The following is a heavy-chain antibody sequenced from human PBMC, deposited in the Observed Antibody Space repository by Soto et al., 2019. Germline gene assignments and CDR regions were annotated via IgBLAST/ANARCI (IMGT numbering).Heavy chain of an antibody. J-gene: IGHJ6*03. V-gene: IGHV3-7*01. CDR1: GFTFSSYW. Sequence: GSLRLSCAASGFTFSSYWMSWVRQATGKGLEWVANIKQDGSEKYYVDSVKGRFTISRDNAKNSLYLQMNSLRAEDTAVYYCARDLVGAWLPLGYYYMDVWGKGTTVTVSS. D-gene: IGHD1-26*01. CDR3: ARDLVGAWLPLGYYYMDV. CDR2: IKQDGSEK.